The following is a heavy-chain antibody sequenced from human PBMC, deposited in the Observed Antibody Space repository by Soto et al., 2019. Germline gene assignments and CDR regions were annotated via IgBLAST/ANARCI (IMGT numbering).Heavy chain of an antibody. J-gene: IGHJ5*02. D-gene: IGHD3-10*01. V-gene: IGHV1-8*01. CDR3: ARDLTMVRGVTSWFDH. CDR1: VYSFTNND. Sequence: XSVKVSCEASVYSFTNNDVTWVRQATGQGLEWMGWMNPGSGDTGYAQKFQGRVTMTTDTSTSTAYMELRSLRSDDTAVYYCARDLTMVRGVTSWFDHWGQGTLVTVSS. CDR2: MNPGSGDT.